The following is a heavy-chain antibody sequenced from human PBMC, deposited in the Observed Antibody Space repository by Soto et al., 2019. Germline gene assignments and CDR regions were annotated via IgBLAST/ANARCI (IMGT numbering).Heavy chain of an antibody. V-gene: IGHV1-69*13. CDR1: GGTFSSYA. CDR2: IIPIFGTA. CDR3: PYGSGSYYKGYYYYRMDV. D-gene: IGHD3-10*01. J-gene: IGHJ6*02. Sequence: SVKVSCKASGGTFSSYAISWVRQAPGQGLEWMGGIIPIFGTANYAQKFQGRVTITADESTSTAYMELSSLRSEDTAVYYCPYGSGSYYKGYYYYRMDVWGQGTTVTVSS.